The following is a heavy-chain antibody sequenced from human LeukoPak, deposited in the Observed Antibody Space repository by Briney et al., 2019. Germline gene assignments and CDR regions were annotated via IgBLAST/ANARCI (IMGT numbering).Heavy chain of an antibody. J-gene: IGHJ4*02. CDR1: GYTFSGYY. D-gene: IGHD1-26*01. V-gene: IGHV1-2*02. CDR3: ARVAGAVGRAEDY. Sequence: AASVKVSCKASGYTFSGYYINWVRQAPGQGLEWMGWINPSSGGTNYAQKFQGRVTMTRDTSISTAYMELSSLRSDDSAVYYCARVAGAVGRAEDYWGQGTLVTVSS. CDR2: INPSSGGT.